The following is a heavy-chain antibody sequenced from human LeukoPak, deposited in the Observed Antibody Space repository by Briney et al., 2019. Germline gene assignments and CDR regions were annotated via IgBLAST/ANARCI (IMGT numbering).Heavy chain of an antibody. D-gene: IGHD3-22*01. J-gene: IGHJ4*02. CDR2: INRRGHT. CDR1: GFTFDRFT. Sequence: GGSLRLSCAASGFTFDRFTIHWVRQTPGKGLEWVSLINRRGHTFYADSVKGRFTISRDNAKNSLYLQMDSLRAEDTAVYYCARKRYYYDSSGDHGVFDYWGQGTLVTVSS. CDR3: ARKRYYYDSSGDHGVFDY. V-gene: IGHV3-43*01.